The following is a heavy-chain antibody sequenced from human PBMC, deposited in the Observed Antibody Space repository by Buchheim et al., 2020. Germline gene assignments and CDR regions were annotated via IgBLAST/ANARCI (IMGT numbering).Heavy chain of an antibody. CDR1: GFTFSTYD. CDR2: VSYGGSNH. D-gene: IGHD3-10*01. V-gene: IGHV3-30*18. J-gene: IGHJ4*02. Sequence: QVQLVESGGGVVQPGRSLRLSCAASGFTFSTYDMHWVRQAPGKGLEWVAVVSYGGSNHYYADSVKGRFTISRDNSKNTLYLQMSSLRTEDTAVYYCAKQTGIGELLPFDYWGQGTL. CDR3: AKQTGIGELLPFDY.